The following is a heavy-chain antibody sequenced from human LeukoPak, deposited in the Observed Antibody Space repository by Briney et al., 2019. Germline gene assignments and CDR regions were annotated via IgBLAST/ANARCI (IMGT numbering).Heavy chain of an antibody. V-gene: IGHV4-59*01. J-gene: IGHJ4*02. CDR3: ASTIAAAGTFRRFDY. CDR2: IFCSGST. D-gene: IGHD6-13*01. CDR1: GGPISSYY. Sequence: PSETLSLTCTVSGGPISSYYWSWIRQPPGKGLEWIGYIFCSGSTNYNPSLKSRVTISVDTSKKQFSLKLSSVTAADTAVYFCASTIAAAGTFRRFDYWGQGTLVTVFS.